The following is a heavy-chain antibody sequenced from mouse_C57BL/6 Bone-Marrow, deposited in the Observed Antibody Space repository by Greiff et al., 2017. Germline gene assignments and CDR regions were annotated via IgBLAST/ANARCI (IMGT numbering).Heavy chain of an antibody. V-gene: IGHV5-6*01. Sequence: EVMLVESGGDLVKPGGSLKLSCAASGFTFSSYGMSWVRQTPDKRLEWVATISSGGSYTYYPDSVKGRFTISRDNAKNTLYLQMSSLKSEDTAMYYCARNEGGYPFAYWGQGTLVTVSA. CDR3: ARNEGGYPFAY. CDR1: GFTFSSYG. D-gene: IGHD2-2*01. J-gene: IGHJ3*01. CDR2: ISSGGSYT.